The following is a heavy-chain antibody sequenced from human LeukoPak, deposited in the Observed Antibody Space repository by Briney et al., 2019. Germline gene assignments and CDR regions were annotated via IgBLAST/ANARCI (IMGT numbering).Heavy chain of an antibody. V-gene: IGHV3-23*01. Sequence: PGGSLRLSCAASGFTFSSYAMSWVRQAPGKGLEWVSAISGGGGSTYYADSVKGRFTISRDNSKNTLYLQMNSLRAEDTAVYYCAKDSWSSSWYSFDYWGQGTLVTVSS. J-gene: IGHJ4*02. CDR1: GFTFSSYA. CDR2: ISGGGGST. CDR3: AKDSWSSSWYSFDY. D-gene: IGHD6-13*01.